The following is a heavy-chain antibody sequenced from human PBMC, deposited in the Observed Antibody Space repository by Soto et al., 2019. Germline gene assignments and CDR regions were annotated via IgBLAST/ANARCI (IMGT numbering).Heavy chain of an antibody. CDR1: GFTFSSYS. CDR3: ARVPVPAATPWWFDP. CDR2: ISSSSSYI. J-gene: IGHJ5*02. D-gene: IGHD2-2*01. V-gene: IGHV3-21*01. Sequence: EVQLVESGGGLVKPGGSLRLSCAASGFTFSSYSMNWVRQAPGKGLEWVSSISSSSSYIYYADSVKGRFTISRDNAKNSLYLQMNSLRAEDTAVYYCARVPVPAATPWWFDPWGQGTLVTVSS.